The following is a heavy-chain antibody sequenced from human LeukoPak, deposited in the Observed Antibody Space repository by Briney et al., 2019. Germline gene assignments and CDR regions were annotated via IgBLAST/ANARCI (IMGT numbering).Heavy chain of an antibody. CDR2: ISGSGGST. D-gene: IGHD2-15*01. V-gene: IGHV3-23*01. Sequence: PGGSLRLSCAASGFTFSSYAMSWVRQAPGKGLEWVSAISGSGGSTYYADSVKGRFTISRDNSKSTLYLQMNSLRAEDTAVYYCAKVRYCSGGSCYGRVDYWGQGTLVTVSS. CDR1: GFTFSSYA. J-gene: IGHJ4*02. CDR3: AKVRYCSGGSCYGRVDY.